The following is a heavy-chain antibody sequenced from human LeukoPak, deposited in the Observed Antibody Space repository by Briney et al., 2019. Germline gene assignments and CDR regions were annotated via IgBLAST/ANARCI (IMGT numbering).Heavy chain of an antibody. CDR2: IYSGGST. CDR1: GFTVSSNY. J-gene: IGHJ3*02. D-gene: IGHD3-10*01. V-gene: IGHV3-53*01. Sequence: GGSLTLSCAATGFTVSSNYMSWVRQAPGQGLEWVSVIYSGGSTYYADSVKGRFTISRDNSKNTLYLQMNSLRAEDTAVYYWARDEGEAFDIWGQGTMVTVSS. CDR3: ARDEGEAFDI.